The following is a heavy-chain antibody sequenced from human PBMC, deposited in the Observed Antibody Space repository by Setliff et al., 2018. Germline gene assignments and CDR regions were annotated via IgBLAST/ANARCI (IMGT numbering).Heavy chain of an antibody. CDR1: GGTFSSYA. CDR2: IIPIFGTA. CDR3: ARGSQHDIVVVPAASWYFDL. V-gene: IGHV1-69*05. J-gene: IGHJ2*01. D-gene: IGHD2-2*01. Sequence: EASVKVSCKASGGTFSSYAISWVRQAPGQGLEWMGGIIPIFGTANYAQKFQGRVTITTDESTSTAYMELSSLRSEDTAVYYCARGSQHDIVVVPAASWYFDLWGRGTLVTVSS.